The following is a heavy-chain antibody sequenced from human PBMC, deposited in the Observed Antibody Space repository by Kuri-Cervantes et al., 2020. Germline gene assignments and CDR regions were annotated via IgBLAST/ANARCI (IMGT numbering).Heavy chain of an antibody. Sequence: GGSLRLSCAASGFTFDDYAMHWVRQAPGKGLEWVSLISWDGGSTYYADSVKGRFTISRDNSKNSLYLQMNSLRAEDTALYYCAVHSGSYYYFDYWGQGTLVTVSS. CDR3: AVHSGSYYYFDY. V-gene: IGHV3-43D*04. CDR1: GFTFDDYA. D-gene: IGHD1-26*01. CDR2: ISWDGGST. J-gene: IGHJ4*02.